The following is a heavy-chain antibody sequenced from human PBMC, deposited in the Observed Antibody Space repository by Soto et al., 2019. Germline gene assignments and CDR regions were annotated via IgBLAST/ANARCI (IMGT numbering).Heavy chain of an antibody. J-gene: IGHJ3*02. V-gene: IGHV3-23*01. D-gene: IGHD3-16*02. CDR1: GFTFSSYA. CDR3: AKELAFGGVIANHPGYAFDI. CDR2: ISGSGGST. Sequence: GGSLRLSCAASGFTFSSYAMSWVRQAPGKGLEWVSAISGSGGSTYYADSVKGRFTISRDNSKNTLYLQMNSLRAEDTAVYYCAKELAFGGVIANHPGYAFDIWGQGTMVTVSS.